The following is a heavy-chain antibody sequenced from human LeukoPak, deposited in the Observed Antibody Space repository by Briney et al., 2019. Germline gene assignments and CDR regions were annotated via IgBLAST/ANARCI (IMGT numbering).Heavy chain of an antibody. CDR1: GGSISSYY. J-gene: IGHJ3*02. D-gene: IGHD3-10*01. CDR3: AKSNGYGLVDI. Sequence: PSETLSLTCTVSGGSISSYYWSWIRQTPGKGLEWIGNIFYSGGTYYSPSLTSRVTISLGTSRNQFSLKLNSVTAADTAVYYCAKSNGYGLVDIWGQGTMVTVSS. CDR2: IFYSGGT. V-gene: IGHV4-59*04.